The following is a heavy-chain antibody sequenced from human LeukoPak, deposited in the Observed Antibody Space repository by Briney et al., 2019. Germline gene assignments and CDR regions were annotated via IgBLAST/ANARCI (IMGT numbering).Heavy chain of an antibody. J-gene: IGHJ5*02. D-gene: IGHD2-8*01. CDR3: ARLRYCTNGVCP. V-gene: IGHV4-59*12. CDR1: GGSISSYY. Sequence: SETLSLTCTVSGGSISSYYWSWIRQPPGKGLEWIGYIYYSGSTNYNPSLKSRVTISVDTSKNQFSLKLSSVTAADTAVYYCARLRYCTNGVCPWGQGTLVTVSS. CDR2: IYYSGST.